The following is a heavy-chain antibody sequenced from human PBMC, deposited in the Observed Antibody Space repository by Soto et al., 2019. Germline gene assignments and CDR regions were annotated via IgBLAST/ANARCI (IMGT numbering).Heavy chain of an antibody. Sequence: LSLTCSVSGVTMSYGGYSWSWIRQSPGKGLEWLGYISHLETTYYNPSFKSRLSLSIDTSNNHFSLNLISVTAADTAVYFCSSILVGAPRHSGFDSWGQGTLVTVSS. CDR2: ISHLETT. CDR3: SSILVGAPRHSGFDS. V-gene: IGHV4-30-2*06. D-gene: IGHD2-2*01. J-gene: IGHJ4*02. CDR1: GVTMSYGGYS.